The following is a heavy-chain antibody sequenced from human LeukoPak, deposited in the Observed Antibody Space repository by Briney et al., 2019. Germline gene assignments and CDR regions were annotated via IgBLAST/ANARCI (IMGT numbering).Heavy chain of an antibody. CDR1: GFTFSDHS. J-gene: IGHJ3*02. Sequence: GGSLRLSCVASGFTFSDHSMMWVRQAPGKGLEWVANIKRDGSEKNYVDSVKGRFTISRDNSKNTLYLQMNSLRAEDTAVYYCARAFGDYGDYGDAFDIWGQGTMVTVSS. CDR2: IKRDGSEK. D-gene: IGHD4-17*01. CDR3: ARAFGDYGDYGDAFDI. V-gene: IGHV3-7*03.